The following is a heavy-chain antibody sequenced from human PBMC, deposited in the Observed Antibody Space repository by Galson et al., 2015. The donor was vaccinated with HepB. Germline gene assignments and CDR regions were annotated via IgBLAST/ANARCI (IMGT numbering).Heavy chain of an antibody. D-gene: IGHD2-2*01. J-gene: IGHJ5*02. V-gene: IGHV1-2*06. CDR2: INPNSGGT. CDR3: ARGYCSSTSCYLRFDP. CDR1: GYTFTGYY. Sequence: SVKVSCKASGYTFTGYYMHWVRQAPGQGLEWMGRINPNSGGTNYAQKFQGRVTMTRDTSISTAYMELSRLRSDDTAVYYCARGYCSSTSCYLRFDPWGQGTLVTVSS.